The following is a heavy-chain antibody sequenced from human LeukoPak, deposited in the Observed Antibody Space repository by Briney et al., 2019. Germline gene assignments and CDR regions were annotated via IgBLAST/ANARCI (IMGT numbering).Heavy chain of an antibody. CDR1: GFTFSSYA. Sequence: GGSLRLSCAASGFTFSSYAMHWVRQAPGKGLEWVSVISYDGSNKYYADSVKGRFTISRDNSKNTLYLQMNSLRAEDTAVYYCAKDFGEFLLGDWFDLWGQGTLVTVSS. V-gene: IGHV3-30*04. J-gene: IGHJ5*02. CDR2: ISYDGSNK. CDR3: AKDFGEFLLGDWFDL. D-gene: IGHD3-10*01.